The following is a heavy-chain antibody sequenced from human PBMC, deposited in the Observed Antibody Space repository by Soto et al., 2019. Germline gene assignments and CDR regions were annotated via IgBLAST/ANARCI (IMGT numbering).Heavy chain of an antibody. V-gene: IGHV1-2*04. CDR1: GYIFTGYY. CDR2: TNPNSADT. J-gene: IGHJ4*02. CDR3: ATSRISIAVALDTEYYFDY. Sequence: ASLKVSCNPSGYIFTGYYMHWVGQAPVQGLQWVGWTNPNSADTNYTQKIQGWVTMSRAPSISTAYMELSRLRSDDTAVYYCATSRISIAVALDTEYYFDYWRQARAFTVSS. D-gene: IGHD6-19*01.